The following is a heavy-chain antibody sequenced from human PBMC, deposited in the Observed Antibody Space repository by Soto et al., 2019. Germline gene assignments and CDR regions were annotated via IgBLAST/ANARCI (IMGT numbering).Heavy chain of an antibody. Sequence: VQLVQSGSAMRKPGASVKVSCKTSGYTFSSNGVSWVRQAPGQGLEWMGWISVYDGKTKYADNVQGRATMTIDTSTTTAYMELRSLKSEDTAVYYCARDGRYFDSNGYFDYWGQGTLVTVSS. CDR1: GYTFSSNG. CDR2: ISVYDGKT. D-gene: IGHD3-22*01. CDR3: ARDGRYFDSNGYFDY. V-gene: IGHV1-18*01. J-gene: IGHJ4*02.